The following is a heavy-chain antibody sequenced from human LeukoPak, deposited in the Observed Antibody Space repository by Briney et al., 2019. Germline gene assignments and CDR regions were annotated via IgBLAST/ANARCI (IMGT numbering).Heavy chain of an antibody. CDR2: ISGSAHKI. CDR1: GFTFRDYA. J-gene: IGHJ4*02. V-gene: IGHV3-23*01. CDR3: AGRPTGYSSGYVY. Sequence: GGSLRLSCVVSGFTFRDYAMSWVRQAPEKGLDWVSVISGSAHKIRYADSVKGRFTISRDNSENTVYLQMNNLRAEDTALYYCAGRPTGYSSGYVYWGQGALVTVSS. D-gene: IGHD5-18*01.